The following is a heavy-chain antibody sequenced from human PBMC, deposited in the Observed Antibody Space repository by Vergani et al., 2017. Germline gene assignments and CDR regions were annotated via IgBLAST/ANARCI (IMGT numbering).Heavy chain of an antibody. V-gene: IGHV1-8*01. Sequence: QVQLVQSGAEVKKPGASVKVSCKASGYTFTSYDINWVRQATGQGLEWMGWMNPNRGNTGYAQKFQGRVTMTRNTSISTAYMALSILRSEDTAVYYCARGTYYDFWSGLVWFDPWGQGTLVTVSS. J-gene: IGHJ5*02. CDR3: ARGTYYDFWSGLVWFDP. CDR1: GYTFTSYD. CDR2: MNPNRGNT. D-gene: IGHD3-3*01.